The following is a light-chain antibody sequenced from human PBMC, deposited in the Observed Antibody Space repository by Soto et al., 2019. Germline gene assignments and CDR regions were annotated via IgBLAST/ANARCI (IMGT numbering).Light chain of an antibody. V-gene: IGKV3-20*01. CDR1: QSVSNNY. CDR2: GAS. Sequence: EIGLTQNPRTLALSPGGRATLSCRASQSVSNNYLAWYQQKPGQAPRLLIYGASNRATGIPDRFSGSGSGTDFTLTISRLEREDFAAYYCQQYGSSGTFGQGTKVDIK. J-gene: IGKJ1*01. CDR3: QQYGSSGT.